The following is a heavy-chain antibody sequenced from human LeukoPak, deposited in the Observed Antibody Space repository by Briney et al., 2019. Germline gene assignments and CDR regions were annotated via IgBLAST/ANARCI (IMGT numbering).Heavy chain of an antibody. CDR1: GFTFSGSA. D-gene: IGHD2-2*01. V-gene: IGHV3-73*01. CDR2: IRSKANSYAT. J-gene: IGHJ4*02. Sequence: GGSLRLSCAASGFTFSGSAMHWVRQASGKGLEWVGRIRSKANSYATAYAASVKGRFTISRDDSKNTAYLQMNSLKTEDTAVYYCTREDAAAAFDYWGQGTLVTVSS. CDR3: TREDAAAAFDY.